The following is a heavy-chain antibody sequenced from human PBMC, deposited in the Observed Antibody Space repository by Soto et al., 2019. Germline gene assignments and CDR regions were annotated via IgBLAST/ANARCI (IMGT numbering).Heavy chain of an antibody. J-gene: IGHJ4*02. CDR1: GYTFTSYG. Sequence: ASVKVSCKASGYTFTSYGISWVRQAPGQGLEWMGWISAYNGNTNYAQKLQGRVTMTTDTSTSTAYMELRSLRSDDTAVYYCARPTARFTGSYYFDYWGQGTLVTVSS. CDR3: ARPTARFTGSYYFDY. CDR2: ISAYNGNT. D-gene: IGHD5-18*01. V-gene: IGHV1-18*01.